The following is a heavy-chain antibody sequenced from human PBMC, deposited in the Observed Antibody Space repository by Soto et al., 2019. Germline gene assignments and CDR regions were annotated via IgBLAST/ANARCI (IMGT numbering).Heavy chain of an antibody. CDR3: ARGGPDSSSWYGFDY. Sequence: SETLSLTCAVYGGSFSGYYWSWIRQPPGKGLEWIGENNHSGSTNYNPSLKSRVTISVDTSKNQFSLKLSSVTAADTAVYYCARGGPDSSSWYGFDYWGQGTLVTVSS. CDR1: GGSFSGYY. J-gene: IGHJ4*02. V-gene: IGHV4-34*01. D-gene: IGHD6-13*01. CDR2: NNHSGST.